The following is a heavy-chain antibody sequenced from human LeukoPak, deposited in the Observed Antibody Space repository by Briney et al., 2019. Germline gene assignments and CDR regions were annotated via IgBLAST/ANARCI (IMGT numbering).Heavy chain of an antibody. CDR3: ARTGGSYPGSAIFGVVTTNWFDP. CDR1: GYTFTSYD. D-gene: IGHD3-3*01. J-gene: IGHJ5*02. V-gene: IGHV1-8*01. Sequence: ASVNVSCKASGYTFTSYDSNWVRQATGQGLEWMGWMNPNSGKTGYPQKFQGRVNMNRNNSRSTAYMELSSLRPEDTAVCYCARTGGSYPGSAIFGVVTTNWFDPWGQGTLVTVSS. CDR2: MNPNSGKT.